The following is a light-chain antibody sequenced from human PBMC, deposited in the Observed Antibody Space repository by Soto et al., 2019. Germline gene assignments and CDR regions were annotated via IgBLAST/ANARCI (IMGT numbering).Light chain of an antibody. V-gene: IGKV1-39*01. Sequence: DLQMTQSPSSLSAAAGDRVSITCRASHTINNYLNWYQHRPGEAPKLLIFGASSLLRGVPSRFSGSGSGTEFTLTISSLQREDFATYYCQQTYSPPPTFGPGTKVEI. J-gene: IGKJ1*01. CDR2: GAS. CDR3: QQTYSPPPT. CDR1: HTINNY.